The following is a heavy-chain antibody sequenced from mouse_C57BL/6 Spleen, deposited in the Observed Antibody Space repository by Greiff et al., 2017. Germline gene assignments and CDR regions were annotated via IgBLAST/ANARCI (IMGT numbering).Heavy chain of an antibody. CDR3: ASGTGAMDY. V-gene: IGHV2-6*01. J-gene: IGHJ4*01. CDR1: GFSLTSYG. D-gene: IGHD4-1*01. CDR2: IWGVGST. Sequence: VQVVESGPGLVAPSQSLSITCTVSGFSLTSYGVDWVRQSPGKGLEWLGVIWGVGSTNYNSAIKSRLSISKDNSKSQVFLQMNSLQTDDTAMYYCASGTGAMDYWGQGTSVTVSS.